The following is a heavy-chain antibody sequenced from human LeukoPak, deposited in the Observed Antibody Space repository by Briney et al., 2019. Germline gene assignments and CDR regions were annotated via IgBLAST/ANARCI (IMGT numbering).Heavy chain of an antibody. CDR1: GGSISSSSYY. V-gene: IGHV4-39*07. J-gene: IGHJ1*01. Sequence: SETLSLTCTVSGGSISSSSYYWGWIRQPPGKGLEWIGSIYYSGSTYYNPSLKSRVTISVDTSKNQFSLKLSSVTAADTAVYYCARDGGSSSWYLEYFQHWGQGTLVTVSS. D-gene: IGHD6-13*01. CDR3: ARDGGSSSWYLEYFQH. CDR2: IYYSGST.